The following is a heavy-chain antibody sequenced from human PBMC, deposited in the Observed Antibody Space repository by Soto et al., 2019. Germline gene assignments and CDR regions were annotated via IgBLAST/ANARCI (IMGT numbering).Heavy chain of an antibody. D-gene: IGHD3-10*01. CDR3: ASQNYGSGSYDIDY. J-gene: IGHJ4*02. Sequence: QLQLQESGPGLVKPSETLSLTCTVSGGSISSSSYYWGWIRQPPGKGLEWIGSIYYRGSTYYNPSLKSRVTISVDTSKNQFSLKLSSVTAADTAVYYCASQNYGSGSYDIDYWGQGTLVTVSS. CDR2: IYYRGST. CDR1: GGSISSSSYY. V-gene: IGHV4-39*01.